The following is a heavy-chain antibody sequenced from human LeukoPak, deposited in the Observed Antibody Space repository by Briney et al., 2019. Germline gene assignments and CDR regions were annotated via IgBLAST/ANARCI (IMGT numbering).Heavy chain of an antibody. D-gene: IGHD3-10*01. CDR3: VRNLFYGSGSLAY. V-gene: IGHV3-21*01. J-gene: IGHJ4*02. Sequence: GGSLRLSCAGSGYRFGAYSMNWVRQAPGKGLEWVSLITSDSNFRYYADSVKGRFTISRDNTNNSLYPQMSSLRPEDTAIYYCVRNLFYGSGSLAYWGRGTPVTVSS. CDR2: ITSDSNFR. CDR1: GYRFGAYS.